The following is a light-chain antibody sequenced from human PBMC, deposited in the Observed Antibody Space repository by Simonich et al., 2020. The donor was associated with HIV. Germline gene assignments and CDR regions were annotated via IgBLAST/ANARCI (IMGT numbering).Light chain of an antibody. CDR1: SSNIGSNY. CDR3: SSYAGSNRV. CDR2: RNK. J-gene: IGLJ3*02. Sequence: QSVLTQPPSASGTPGQRVTISCSGSSSNIGSNYVYWYQQLPGTAPKLLIYRNKPRPSGVPDRFSGSKSGNTASLTVSGLQAEDEADYYCSSYAGSNRVFGGGTKLTVL. V-gene: IGLV1-47*01.